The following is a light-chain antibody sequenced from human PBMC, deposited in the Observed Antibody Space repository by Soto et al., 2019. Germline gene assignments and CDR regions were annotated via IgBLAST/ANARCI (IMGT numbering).Light chain of an antibody. V-gene: IGKV3-20*01. CDR1: ETVSSDF. Sequence: EIVLTQSPGTLSLSPGDRAGLSCRASETVSSDFLAWYQQKPGQAPRLLIYAASSRATGIPDRFSGTGSERDFTLTISRLEPEDFAVYHCQQYSSSPRTFGQGTRLEIK. CDR3: QQYSSSPRT. CDR2: AAS. J-gene: IGKJ5*01.